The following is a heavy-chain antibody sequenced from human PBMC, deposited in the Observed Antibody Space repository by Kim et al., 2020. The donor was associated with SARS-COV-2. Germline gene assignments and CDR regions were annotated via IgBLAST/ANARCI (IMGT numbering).Heavy chain of an antibody. D-gene: IGHD3-10*01. Sequence: ADSVKGRFTISRDNAKNSLYLQMNSLRAEDTAVYYCARVGEDYVLGNVGYWGQGTLVTVSS. CDR3: ARVGEDYVLGNVGY. J-gene: IGHJ4*02. V-gene: IGHV3-11*05.